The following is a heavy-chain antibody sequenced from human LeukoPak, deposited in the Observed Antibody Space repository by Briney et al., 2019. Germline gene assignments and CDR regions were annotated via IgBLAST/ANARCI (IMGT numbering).Heavy chain of an antibody. CDR3: ATAPILRGEGGKHYKYGMDV. Sequence: ASETLSLTCAVSVGSINSGNWWSWVRQSPGKGLEWIGEIYHNGTPNYNPSLKSRVSISADTFKNHFSLKMTSVTAADTAVYYCATAPILRGEGGKHYKYGMDVWGQGTTVIVSS. V-gene: IGHV4-4*02. J-gene: IGHJ6*02. D-gene: IGHD2-2*02. CDR2: IYHNGTP. CDR1: VGSINSGNW.